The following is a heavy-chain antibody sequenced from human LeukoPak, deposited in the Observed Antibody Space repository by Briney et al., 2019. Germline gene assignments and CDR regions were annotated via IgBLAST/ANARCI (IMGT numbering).Heavy chain of an antibody. V-gene: IGHV3-30-3*01. D-gene: IGHD3-22*01. CDR1: GFTFSSYA. J-gene: IGHJ4*02. CDR3: ARVSGYYLPFDY. Sequence: GGSLRLSCAASGFTFSSYAMHWVRQAPGKGLEWVAVISYDGSNKYYAASVKGRFTISRDNSKNTLYLQMNSLRAEDTAVYYCARVSGYYLPFDYWGQGTLVTVSS. CDR2: ISYDGSNK.